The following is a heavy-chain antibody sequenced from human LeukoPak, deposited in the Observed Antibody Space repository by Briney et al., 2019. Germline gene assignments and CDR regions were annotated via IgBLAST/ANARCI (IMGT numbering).Heavy chain of an antibody. Sequence: GGSLRLSCAASGFTFSDSAIHWVRQTSGKGLEWLGRIRSKANDYATAYASSVRGRFTISRDDSKNTAYVQMNSLKTEDTAMYYCARQKAFSFGYGDAFDLWGQGTVVTVSS. CDR3: ARQKAFSFGYGDAFDL. CDR1: GFTFSDSA. CDR2: IRSKANDYAT. J-gene: IGHJ3*01. D-gene: IGHD5-18*01. V-gene: IGHV3-73*01.